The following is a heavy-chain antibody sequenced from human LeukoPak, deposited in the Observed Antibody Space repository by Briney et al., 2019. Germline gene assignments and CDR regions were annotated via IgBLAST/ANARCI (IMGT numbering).Heavy chain of an antibody. CDR3: ARQVATKGEWAFDV. V-gene: IGHV4-38-2*01. J-gene: IGHJ3*01. Sequence: GSLRLSCAASGSTFSAYWMTWVRQAPGKGLEWMASIRPDGHTYTNSSLRNQLTISADMSRNEFSLKLNSLTAADTAVYYCARQVATKGEWAFDVWGQGTVVTVSS. CDR1: GSTFSAYW. CDR2: IRPDGHT. D-gene: IGHD5-12*01.